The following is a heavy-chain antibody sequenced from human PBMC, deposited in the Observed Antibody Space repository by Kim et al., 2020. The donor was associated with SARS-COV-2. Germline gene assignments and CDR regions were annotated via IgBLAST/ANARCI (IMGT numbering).Heavy chain of an antibody. CDR3: ARGKAERLPFDY. J-gene: IGHJ4*02. Sequence: YADCGKGRSTSPRDNSKNALYLQMNSLRAEDTAVYYGARGKAERLPFDYWGQGTLVTVSS. D-gene: IGHD6-25*01. V-gene: IGHV3-33*01.